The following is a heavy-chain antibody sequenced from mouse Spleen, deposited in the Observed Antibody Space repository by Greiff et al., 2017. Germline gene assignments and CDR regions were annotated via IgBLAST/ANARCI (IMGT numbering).Heavy chain of an antibody. D-gene: IGHD2-4*01. CDR3: ARDSYDYDRGYAMDY. J-gene: IGHJ4*01. CDR2: IYPGDGDT. CDR1: GYAFSSSW. Sequence: LVESGASVKISCKASGYAFSSSWMNWVKQRPGKGLEWIGRIYPGDGDTNYNGKFKGKATLTADKSSSTAYMQLSSLTSEDSAVYFCARDSYDYDRGYAMDYWGQGTSVTVSS. V-gene: IGHV1-82*01.